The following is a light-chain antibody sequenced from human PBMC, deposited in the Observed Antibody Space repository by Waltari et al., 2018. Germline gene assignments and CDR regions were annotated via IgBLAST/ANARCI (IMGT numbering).Light chain of an antibody. Sequence: EIVLTQSPATLSLSPGQSAALSCRASQTISTSLAWYQQKPGKPPRLVIEDASNRATDIPARFSGSGSDTDFNLTISSLEAEDFAVYYCQQRYTWPLAFGGGTTVEIK. J-gene: IGKJ4*01. CDR3: QQRYTWPLA. CDR2: DAS. V-gene: IGKV3-11*01. CDR1: QTISTS.